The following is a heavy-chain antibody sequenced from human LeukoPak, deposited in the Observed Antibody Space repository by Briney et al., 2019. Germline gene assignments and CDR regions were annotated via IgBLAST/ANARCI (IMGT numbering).Heavy chain of an antibody. CDR1: GGSIMTTNW. V-gene: IGHV4-4*02. CDR2: VHLSGAT. J-gene: IGHJ4*02. CDR3: TRESGAFAPFGF. Sequence: SGTLSLTCDVSGGSIMTTNWWSWVRQPPNKGLEWIGEVHLSGATNYNPSLENRVTMSIDTSKNHLSLELTSVTAADTAMYYCTRESGAFAPFGFWGQGTLVTVSS. D-gene: IGHD1-26*01.